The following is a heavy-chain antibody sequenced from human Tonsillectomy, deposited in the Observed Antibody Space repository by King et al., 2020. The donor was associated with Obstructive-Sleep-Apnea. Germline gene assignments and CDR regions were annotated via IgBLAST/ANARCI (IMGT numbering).Heavy chain of an antibody. CDR2: IYDSGST. CDR3: ARTARSYDILTGPYYFDY. D-gene: IGHD3-9*01. J-gene: IGHJ4*01. V-gene: IGHV4-59*01. Sequence: VQLQESGPGLVKPSETLSLTCTVSGGSISSYYWSWIRQPPGKGLEWIGYIYDSGSTYYNPSLKSRVTVSLDTSRNQFSLKLSSVTAADTAVYYCARTARSYDILTGPYYFDYWGQGTLVTVSS. CDR1: GGSISSYY.